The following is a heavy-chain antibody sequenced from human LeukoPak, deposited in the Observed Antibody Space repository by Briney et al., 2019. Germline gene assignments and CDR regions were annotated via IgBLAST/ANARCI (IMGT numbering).Heavy chain of an antibody. D-gene: IGHD2-2*01. CDR3: ASHCSSTSCYARVRWFDP. CDR1: GGSISSSSYY. J-gene: IGHJ5*02. Sequence: PSETLSLTCTVSGGSISSSSYYWGWIRQPPGKGLEWIESIYYSGSTYYNPSLKSRVTISVDTSKNQFSLKLSSVTAADTAVYYCASHCSSTSCYARVRWFDPWGQGTLVTVSS. V-gene: IGHV4-39*01. CDR2: IYYSGST.